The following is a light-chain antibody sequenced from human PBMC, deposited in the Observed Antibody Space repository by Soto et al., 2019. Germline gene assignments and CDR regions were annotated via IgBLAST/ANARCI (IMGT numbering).Light chain of an antibody. CDR1: SSDVGGYNY. J-gene: IGLJ1*01. CDR3: SSYAASNNYV. Sequence: QSALTQPPSASGSPGQSVTISCTGTSSDVGGYNYVSWYQQHPGKAPKLMIYEVSKRTSGVPDRFSGSKSGNTASLTVSGLQAEDEADYYCSSYAASNNYVFGTGTKVTVL. V-gene: IGLV2-8*01. CDR2: EVS.